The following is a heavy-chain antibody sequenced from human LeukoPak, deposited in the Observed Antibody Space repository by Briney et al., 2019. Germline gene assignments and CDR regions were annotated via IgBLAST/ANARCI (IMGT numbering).Heavy chain of an antibody. CDR1: GGTFSSYA. Sequence: SVKVSCKASGGTFSSYAISWVRQAPGQGLEWMGGIIPIFGTANYAQKFQGRVTITADESTSTAYMELSSLRSEDTAVYYCARTYDSSGNDAFDIWGQGTMVTVSS. CDR3: ARTYDSSGNDAFDI. V-gene: IGHV1-69*13. J-gene: IGHJ3*02. D-gene: IGHD3-22*01. CDR2: IIPIFGTA.